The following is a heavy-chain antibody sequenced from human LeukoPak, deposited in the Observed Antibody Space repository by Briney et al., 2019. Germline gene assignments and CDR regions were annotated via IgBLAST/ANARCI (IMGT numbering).Heavy chain of an antibody. Sequence: GGSVRLSCAASGFTLSSYAMRWVRQAPGKGLEWVSAISGSGGRTYYAGSVKGRFTIPRDNSKNTLYLKMNSLRAEDTAVYYCAKATGYLLWGQGTLVTVSS. CDR2: ISGSGGRT. V-gene: IGHV3-23*01. J-gene: IGHJ1*01. D-gene: IGHD1-14*01. CDR3: AKATGYLL. CDR1: GFTLSSYA.